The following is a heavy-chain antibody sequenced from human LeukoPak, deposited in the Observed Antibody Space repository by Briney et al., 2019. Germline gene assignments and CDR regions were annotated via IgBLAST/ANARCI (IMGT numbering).Heavy chain of an antibody. CDR2: IIPIFGTS. D-gene: IGHD4-17*01. CDR1: GFTFSSYA. Sequence: PGGSLRLSCAASGFTFSSYAMHWVRQAPGQGLEWMGGIIPIFGTSNYAQKFQGRVTITADESTSTAYMELSSLRSEDTAVYYCASLGGGSTVTTYLNYWGQGTLVTVSS. V-gene: IGHV1-69*01. CDR3: ASLGGGSTVTTYLNY. J-gene: IGHJ4*02.